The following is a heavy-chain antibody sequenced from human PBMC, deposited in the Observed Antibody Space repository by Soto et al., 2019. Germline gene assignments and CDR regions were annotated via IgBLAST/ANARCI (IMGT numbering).Heavy chain of an antibody. V-gene: IGHV1-8*01. J-gene: IGHJ6*03. CDR3: ARADRSGSIIVVVVASDYYYDMVI. D-gene: IGHD2-15*01. Sequence: QVQLVQSGAEVKKPGASVKVSCKASGYTFTSYDISWVRQATGQGLEWIGWMNPNSGNTGYAQKFQGRVTMTRNTSISTAYMELSSLSSEDTAVYYCARADRSGSIIVVVVASDYYYDMVIWCKGTRVTVTS. CDR2: MNPNSGNT. CDR1: GYTFTSYD.